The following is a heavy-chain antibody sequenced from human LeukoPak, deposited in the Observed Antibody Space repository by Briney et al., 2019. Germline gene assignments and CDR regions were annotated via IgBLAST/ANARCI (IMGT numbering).Heavy chain of an antibody. V-gene: IGHV3-53*01. CDR3: ARDFTDSSGYHSYYFDY. D-gene: IGHD3-22*01. CDR2: IYSGGST. Sequence: PGGSLRLSCAASGFTVSSNYMSWVRQAPGKGLEWVSVIYSGGSTYYADSVKGRFTISRDNSKNTLYLQMNSLRAEDTAVYYCARDFTDSSGYHSYYFDYWGQGTLVTVSS. CDR1: GFTVSSNY. J-gene: IGHJ4*02.